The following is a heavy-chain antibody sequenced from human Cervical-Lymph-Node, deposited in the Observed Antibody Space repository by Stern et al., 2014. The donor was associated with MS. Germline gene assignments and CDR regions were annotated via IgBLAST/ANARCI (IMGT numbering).Heavy chain of an antibody. V-gene: IGHV2-5*02. CDR3: PRSPGELELRSVRWFDP. J-gene: IGHJ5*02. CDR2: IYWDDDK. Sequence: QITLKESGPTLVKPTQTLTLTCTFFGFSLSTNGVGVGWIRQPPGKALEWLALIYWDDDKRSSPSLKSRLTITKDTSKNQAVLTMTNMDPVDTATYYCPRSPGELELRSVRWFDPWGQGTLVTVSS. CDR1: GFSLSTNGVG. D-gene: IGHD1-7*01.